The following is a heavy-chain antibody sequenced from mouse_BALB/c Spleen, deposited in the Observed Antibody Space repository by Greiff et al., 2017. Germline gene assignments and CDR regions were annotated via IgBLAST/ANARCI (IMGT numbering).Heavy chain of an antibody. D-gene: IGHD3-1*01. Sequence: VMLVESGPDLVAPSQSLSITCTVSGFSLTSYGVHWVRQPPGKGLEWLVVIWSDGSTTYNSALKSRLSISKDNSKSQVFLKMNSLQTDDTAMYYCARHRGGGHGGFAYWGQGTLVTVSA. V-gene: IGHV2-6-2*01. CDR1: GFSLTSYG. CDR2: IWSDGST. CDR3: ARHRGGGHGGFAY. J-gene: IGHJ3*01.